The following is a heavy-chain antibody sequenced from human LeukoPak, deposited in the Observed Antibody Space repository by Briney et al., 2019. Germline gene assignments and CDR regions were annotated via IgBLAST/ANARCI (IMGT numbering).Heavy chain of an antibody. CDR2: TSSDSNVK. J-gene: IGHJ4*02. V-gene: IGHV3-30-3*01. CDR1: GFTFRNYV. Sequence: GGSLGLSCAASGFTFRNYVIHWVRQAPGKGLEWVAVTSSDSNVKLYADSVKGRFTISRDNSRSTLYLQMNSLRPEDTAIYYCARGYESLSLGYWGQGTLVTVSS. D-gene: IGHD5-12*01. CDR3: ARGYESLSLGY.